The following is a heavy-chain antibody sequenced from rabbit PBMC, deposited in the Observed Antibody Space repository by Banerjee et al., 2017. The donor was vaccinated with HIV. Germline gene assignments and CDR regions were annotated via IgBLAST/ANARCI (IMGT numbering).Heavy chain of an antibody. CDR2: IGSGGST. Sequence: QSLEESGGDLVKPGASLTLTCTASGFPISDDYCMCWVRQAPGKGLEWIGYIGSGGSTDYASWVNGRFTISSHNAQNTLYLQLNSLTAADMATYFCVRGVVAGVGWLDLWGPGTLVTVS. CDR3: VRGVVAGVGWLDL. CDR1: GFPISDDYC. J-gene: IGHJ6*01. V-gene: IGHV1S40*01. D-gene: IGHD4-1*01.